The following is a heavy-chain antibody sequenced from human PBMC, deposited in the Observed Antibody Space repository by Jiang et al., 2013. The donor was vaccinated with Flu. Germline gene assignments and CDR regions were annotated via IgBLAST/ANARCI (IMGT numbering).Heavy chain of an antibody. CDR2: IIPIFGTA. CDR3: ASSSIWGPSSRVDYYYYMDV. J-gene: IGHJ6*03. Sequence: VQLVESGAEVKKPGSSVKVSCKASGGTFSSYAISWVRQAPGQGLEWMGGIIPIFGTANYAQKFQGRVTITADESTSTAYMELSSLRSEDTAVYYCASSSIWGPSSRVDYYYYMDVWGKGTTVTVSS. CDR1: GGTFSSYA. D-gene: IGHD3-16*01. V-gene: IGHV1-69*01.